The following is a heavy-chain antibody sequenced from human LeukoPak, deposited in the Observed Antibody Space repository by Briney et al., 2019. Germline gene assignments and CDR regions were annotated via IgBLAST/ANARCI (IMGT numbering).Heavy chain of an antibody. CDR3: ARVPGWSSPYYFDY. V-gene: IGHV4-39*07. J-gene: IGHJ4*02. CDR2: IYYSGST. D-gene: IGHD2-15*01. Sequence: PSETLSLTCTVSGGSISSSSYYWGWIRQPPGKGLEWIGSIYYSGSTYYNPSLKSRVTKSVDTSKNQFSLKLSSVTAADTAVYYCARVPGWSSPYYFDYWGQGTLVTVSS. CDR1: GGSISSSSYY.